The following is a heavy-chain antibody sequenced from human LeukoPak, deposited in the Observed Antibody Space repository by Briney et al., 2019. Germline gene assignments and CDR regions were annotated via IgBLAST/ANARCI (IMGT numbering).Heavy chain of an antibody. CDR2: ISSSGDTI. CDR3: VREISRPKVALFDY. Sequence: GGSLRLSCAASGFTFTDHYMSWIRQAPGRGLEWLSYISSSGDTIYSADSVKDRFTISRDNAKNSLYLQMNSLRAEDTAVYYCVREISRPKVALFDYWGQGTLVTVSS. CDR1: GFTFTDHY. J-gene: IGHJ4*02. D-gene: IGHD5-12*01. V-gene: IGHV3-11*04.